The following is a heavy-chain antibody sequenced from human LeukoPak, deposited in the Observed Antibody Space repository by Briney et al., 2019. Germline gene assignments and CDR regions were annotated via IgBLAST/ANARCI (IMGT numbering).Heavy chain of an antibody. Sequence: SVKVSCKASGGTFSSYAISWVRQAPGQGLEWMGGILPIFGSANYAQKFQGRVTMTRNTSISTAYMELSSLRSEDTAVYYCARALYGSGSYYAYYYYYMDVWAKGPRSPSP. J-gene: IGHJ6*03. V-gene: IGHV1-69*05. CDR1: GGTFSSYA. D-gene: IGHD3-10*01. CDR3: ARALYGSGSYYAYYYYYMDV. CDR2: ILPIFGSA.